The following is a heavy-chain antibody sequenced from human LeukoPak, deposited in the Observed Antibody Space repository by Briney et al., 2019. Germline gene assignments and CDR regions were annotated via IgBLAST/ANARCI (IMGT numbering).Heavy chain of an antibody. J-gene: IGHJ6*02. CDR1: GGSISSGGYY. CDR3: ARGEYGSGSLNYYYYGMDV. D-gene: IGHD3-10*01. Sequence: SETLSLTCTVSGGSISSGGYYWSWIPQHPGKGLEWIGYIYYSGSTYYNPSLKSRVTISVDTSKNQFPLKLSSVTAADTAVYYCARGEYGSGSLNYYYYGMDVWGQGTTVTVSS. V-gene: IGHV4-31*03. CDR2: IYYSGST.